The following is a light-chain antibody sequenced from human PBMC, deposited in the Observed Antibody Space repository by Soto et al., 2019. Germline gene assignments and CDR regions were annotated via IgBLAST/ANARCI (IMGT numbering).Light chain of an antibody. CDR2: DAS. V-gene: IGKV3-11*01. Sequence: EIVLTQSPANLSLSPGERATLSCRASQSVSSYLAWYQQKPGQAPRLLIYDASNRATGIPARFSGSGSGTDFTLTISSLEPEDFAVYYCQQRSNWPWTFGQGTKV. CDR3: QQRSNWPWT. CDR1: QSVSSY. J-gene: IGKJ1*01.